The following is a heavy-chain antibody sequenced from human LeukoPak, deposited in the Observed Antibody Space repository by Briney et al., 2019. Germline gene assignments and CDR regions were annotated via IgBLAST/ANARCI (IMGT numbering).Heavy chain of an antibody. J-gene: IGHJ4*02. CDR3: ARQFAPHPTMTYYFDY. V-gene: IGHV4-4*09. CDR1: GGSISSYY. CDR2: IYTSGST. D-gene: IGHD3-10*01. Sequence: SETLSLTCTVSGGSISSYYWSWIRQPPGKGLEWIGYIYTSGSTNYNPSLKSRVTISVDTSKNQFSLKLSSVTAADTAVYYCARQFAPHPTMTYYFDYWGQGTLVTVSS.